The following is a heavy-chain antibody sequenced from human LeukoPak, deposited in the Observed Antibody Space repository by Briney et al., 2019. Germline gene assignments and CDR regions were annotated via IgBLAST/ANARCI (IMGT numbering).Heavy chain of an antibody. CDR1: GGSFSGYY. CDR2: INHSGST. V-gene: IGHV4-34*01. J-gene: IGHJ4*02. D-gene: IGHD4-23*01. Sequence: PSETLSLTCAVYGGSFSGYYWSWIRQPPGKGLEWIGEINHSGSTNYNPSLKSRVTISVDTSKNQFSLKLSSVTAADTAVYYCARYTTVVTPDYFDYWGQGTLVTVSS. CDR3: ARYTTVVTPDYFDY.